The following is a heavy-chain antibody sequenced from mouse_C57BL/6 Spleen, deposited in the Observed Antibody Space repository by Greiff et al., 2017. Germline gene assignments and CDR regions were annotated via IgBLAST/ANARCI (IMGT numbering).Heavy chain of an antibody. J-gene: IGHJ2*01. CDR1: GFTFSSYG. Sequence: EVQVVESGGDLVKPGGSLKLSCAASGFTFSSYGMSWVRQTPDKRLEWVATISSGGSYTYYPDSVKGRFTISRDNAKNTLYLQMSSLKSEDTAMYYCASTMITTRYFDYWGQGTTLTVSS. CDR2: ISSGGSYT. CDR3: ASTMITTRYFDY. D-gene: IGHD2-4*01. V-gene: IGHV5-6*01.